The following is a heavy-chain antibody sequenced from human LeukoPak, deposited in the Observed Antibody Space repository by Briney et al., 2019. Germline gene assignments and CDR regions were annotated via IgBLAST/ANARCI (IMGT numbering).Heavy chain of an antibody. J-gene: IGHJ4*02. Sequence: PGGSLRLSCAASGFTFSTYAMSWVRQAPGKGLEWVSSISGSATNTYYADSVKGRFTISRDNSKNTLYLQMNSLRAEDTAVYYCAKWPRRIAVAGTDYFDYWGQGTLVTVSS. CDR2: ISGSATNT. D-gene: IGHD6-19*01. CDR1: GFTFSTYA. V-gene: IGHV3-23*01. CDR3: AKWPRRIAVAGTDYFDY.